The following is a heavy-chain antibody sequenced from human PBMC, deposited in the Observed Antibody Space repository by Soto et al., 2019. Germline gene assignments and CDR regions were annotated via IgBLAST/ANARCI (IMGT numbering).Heavy chain of an antibody. D-gene: IGHD5-12*01. V-gene: IGHV3-21*01. J-gene: IGHJ5*02. CDR2: TSSSSYI. CDR1: GVTFSSYS. CDR3: AREDIRSGFDP. Sequence: GGSLRLSCAASGVTFSSYSMNWVRQAPGKGLEWVSSTSSSSYIYYADSVKGRFTISRDNAKNSLYLQMNSLRAEDTAVYYCAREDIRSGFDPWGQGTLVTVSS.